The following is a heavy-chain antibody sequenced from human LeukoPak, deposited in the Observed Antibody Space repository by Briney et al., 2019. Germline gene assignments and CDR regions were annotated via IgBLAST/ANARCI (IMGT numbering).Heavy chain of an antibody. J-gene: IGHJ4*02. CDR3: ATPRTYYNFWRGYPPFDY. CDR1: GGTFSNYA. CDR2: IITNFGTT. Sequence: SVKVSCRASGGTFSNYAISWVRQAPGQGLEWMGGIITNFGTTNYAQKYQGRVTITADESTSTVYMELSSLRSEDTAVYYCATPRTYYNFWRGYPPFDYWGQGTLVTVSS. D-gene: IGHD3-3*01. V-gene: IGHV1-69*01.